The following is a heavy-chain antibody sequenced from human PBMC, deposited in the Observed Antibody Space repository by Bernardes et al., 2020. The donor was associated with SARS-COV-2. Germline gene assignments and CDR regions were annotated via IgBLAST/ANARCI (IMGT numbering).Heavy chain of an antibody. V-gene: IGHV4-61*09. CDR2: IYSSGNP. D-gene: IGHD4-17*01. J-gene: IGHJ6*02. CDR3: TKQYGDSNYYYGLDV. Sequence: SETLSLTCNVSGDAINRGSFFWTWVRQPAGEGLEWIGHIYSSGNPKYNPSLENRVTISLDKTKNQFYLRLTSVTAADTALYYCTKQYGDSNYYYGLDVWGPGTTVIVSS. CDR1: GDAINRGSFF.